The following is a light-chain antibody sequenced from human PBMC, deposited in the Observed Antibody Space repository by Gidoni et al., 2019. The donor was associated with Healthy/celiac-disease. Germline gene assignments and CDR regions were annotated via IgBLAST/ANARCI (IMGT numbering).Light chain of an antibody. V-gene: IGKV1-12*01. CDR2: AAS. Sequence: DIQMTQSPSSVSASVGDIVAITCRASQGISSLLAWYQQTPGKAPKRLIYAASSLQSGAPSRFSGSGSGTDFTLTISSLQPEDFATYYCQQANSFPPLTFGGGTKVEIK. J-gene: IGKJ4*01. CDR1: QGISSL. CDR3: QQANSFPPLT.